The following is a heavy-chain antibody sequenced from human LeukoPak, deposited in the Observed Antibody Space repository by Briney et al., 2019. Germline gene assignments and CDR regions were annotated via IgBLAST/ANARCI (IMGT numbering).Heavy chain of an antibody. J-gene: IGHJ6*02. CDR2: MNPNSGNT. CDR1: GYTFTSYA. Sequence: GASVKVSCKASGYTFTSYAINWVRQATGQGLEWMGWMNPNSGNTGYAQKFQGRVTMTRNTSISTAYMELSSLRSEDTAVYYCARGLKSTVWMQLWLLDPYGMDVWGQGTTVTVSS. CDR3: ARGLKSTVWMQLWLLDPYGMDV. V-gene: IGHV1-8*01. D-gene: IGHD5-18*01.